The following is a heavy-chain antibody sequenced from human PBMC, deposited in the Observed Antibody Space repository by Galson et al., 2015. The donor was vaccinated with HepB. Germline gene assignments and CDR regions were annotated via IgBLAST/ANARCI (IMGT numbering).Heavy chain of an antibody. D-gene: IGHD3-22*01. CDR1: GFTVSNNY. Sequence: SLRLSCAASGFTVSNNYMSWVRQAPGKGLEWVSVMYRGGTTYYADSVEGRFTISRDNSKHTFFLQMNSLRAEDTAVYYCARGPKAPHYYDSSGLGDAFDIWGQGTMVTVSS. J-gene: IGHJ3*02. CDR2: MYRGGTT. CDR3: ARGPKAPHYYDSSGLGDAFDI. V-gene: IGHV3-53*01.